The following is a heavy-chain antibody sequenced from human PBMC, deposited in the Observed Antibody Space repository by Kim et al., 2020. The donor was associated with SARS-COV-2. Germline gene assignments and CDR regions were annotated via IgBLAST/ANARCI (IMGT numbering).Heavy chain of an antibody. D-gene: IGHD2-15*01. CDR2: ISSSSSTI. CDR1: GFTFSSYS. J-gene: IGHJ6*02. Sequence: GGSLRLSCAASGFTFSSYSMNWVRQAPGKGLEWVSYISSSSSTIYYADSVKGRFTISRDNAKNSLYLQMNSLRDEDTAVYYCAREKAVVVASSGGMDVWGQGTTVTVSS. CDR3: AREKAVVVASSGGMDV. V-gene: IGHV3-48*02.